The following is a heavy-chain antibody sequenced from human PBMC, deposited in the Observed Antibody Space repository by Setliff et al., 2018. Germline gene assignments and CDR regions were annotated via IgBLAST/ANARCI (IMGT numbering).Heavy chain of an antibody. CDR3: ATGRCSSTSCYEDYYGIDV. J-gene: IGHJ6*02. Sequence: GASVKVSCKASGYTFTGYYLHWVRQAPGQGLEWMGWISPNSGGTNYAQKFQGWVTMTRDTSISTAYMELSRLRSDDTAVYYCATGRCSSTSCYEDYYGIDVWGQGTTVTVSS. V-gene: IGHV1-2*04. CDR2: ISPNSGGT. CDR1: GYTFTGYY. D-gene: IGHD2-2*01.